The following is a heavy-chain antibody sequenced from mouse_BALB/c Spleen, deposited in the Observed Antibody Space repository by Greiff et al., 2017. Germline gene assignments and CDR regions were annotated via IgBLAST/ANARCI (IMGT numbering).Heavy chain of an antibody. V-gene: IGHV3-2*02. CDR3: ARRGLYGHYVAY. Sequence: EVKLVESGPGLVKPSQSLSLTCTVTGYSITSDYAWYWIRQFPGNKLGWMGYISYSGSTSYNPSLKSRIAITRDTSKNQFFLQLNSVTTEATATYSCARRGLYGHYVAYWGQGTLVTVSA. J-gene: IGHJ3*01. D-gene: IGHD2-1*01. CDR1: GYSITSDYA. CDR2: ISYSGST.